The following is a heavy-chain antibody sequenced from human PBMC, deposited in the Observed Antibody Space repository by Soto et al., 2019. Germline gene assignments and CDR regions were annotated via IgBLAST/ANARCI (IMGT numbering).Heavy chain of an antibody. D-gene: IGHD2-15*01. J-gene: IGHJ4*02. CDR2: IIPIFGTA. CDR1: GGTFSSYA. Sequence: SVKVSCKASGGTFSSYAISWVRQAPGQGLEWMGGIIPIFGTANYAQKFQGRVTITADKSTSTAYMELSSLRSEDTAVYYCASLAPVVVAATAYFDYWGQGTLVTVSS. CDR3: ASLAPVVVAATAYFDY. V-gene: IGHV1-69*06.